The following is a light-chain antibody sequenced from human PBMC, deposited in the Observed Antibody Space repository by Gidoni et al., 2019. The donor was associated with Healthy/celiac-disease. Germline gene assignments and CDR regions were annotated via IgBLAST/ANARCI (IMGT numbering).Light chain of an antibody. Sequence: SYELTPPLSVSVALGQTARITCGGNNIGSNDVHWYQQKPGQAPVLVIYRDTNRPSGIPERFSGSNSGNTATLTISRAQAGDEADYYCQVWDSSTGVFGGGTKLTVL. CDR3: QVWDSSTGV. CDR2: RDT. CDR1: NIGSND. J-gene: IGLJ3*02. V-gene: IGLV3-9*01.